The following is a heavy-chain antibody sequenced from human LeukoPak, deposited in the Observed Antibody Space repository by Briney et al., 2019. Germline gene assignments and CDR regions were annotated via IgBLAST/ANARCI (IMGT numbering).Heavy chain of an antibody. CDR1: GYTFTGYY. Sequence: ASVKVSCKASGYTFTGYYMHWVRQAPGQGLEWMGWINPNSGGTNYAQKFQGRDTMTRDTSISTAYMELSRLRSDDTAVYYCARVPRIAAAGSYFDYWGQGTLVTVSS. J-gene: IGHJ4*02. CDR3: ARVPRIAAAGSYFDY. CDR2: INPNSGGT. D-gene: IGHD6-13*01. V-gene: IGHV1-2*02.